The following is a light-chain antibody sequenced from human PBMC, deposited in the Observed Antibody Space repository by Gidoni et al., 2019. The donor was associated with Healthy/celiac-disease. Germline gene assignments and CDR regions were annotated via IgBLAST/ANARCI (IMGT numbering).Light chain of an antibody. CDR3: QQRSNWPMCS. J-gene: IGKJ2*04. Sequence: EIVLTQSPATLSLSPGERATLSCRASQSVSSYLAGYQQKPGQAPRLLIYDASNRATGSPARFSGSGSGTDFTLTISSLEPEDFAVYYCQQRSNWPMCSFGQGTKLEIK. CDR2: DAS. CDR1: QSVSSY. V-gene: IGKV3-11*01.